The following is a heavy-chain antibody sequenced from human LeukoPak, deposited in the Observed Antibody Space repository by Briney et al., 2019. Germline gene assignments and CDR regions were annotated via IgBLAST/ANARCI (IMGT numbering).Heavy chain of an antibody. Sequence: ASETLSLTCTVSGGSISSYYWSWIRQPAGKGLEWIGRIYTSGSTNYNPSLKSRVTISVDKSKNQFSLKLSSVTAADTAVYYCARDLRYDSSGYSSYFDYWGQGTLVTVSS. CDR3: ARDLRYDSSGYSSYFDY. J-gene: IGHJ4*02. D-gene: IGHD3-22*01. V-gene: IGHV4-4*07. CDR1: GGSISSYY. CDR2: IYTSGST.